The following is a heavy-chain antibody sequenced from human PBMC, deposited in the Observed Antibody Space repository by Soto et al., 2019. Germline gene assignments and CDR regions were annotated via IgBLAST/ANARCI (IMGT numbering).Heavy chain of an antibody. J-gene: IGHJ3*02. D-gene: IGHD2-2*03. CDR3: ARIIGYCRNNDCSWTFDI. CDR2: FYPGDSTS. Sequence: GESLKISCKTSGYSFISYWVAWVCQKPGKGLEWMGTFYPGDSTSTYSPSFQGQVTISVDKSISTAYLHSSSLKASDTAMYYCARIIGYCRNNDCSWTFDIWGQGTTVTVSS. CDR1: GYSFISYW. V-gene: IGHV5-51*01.